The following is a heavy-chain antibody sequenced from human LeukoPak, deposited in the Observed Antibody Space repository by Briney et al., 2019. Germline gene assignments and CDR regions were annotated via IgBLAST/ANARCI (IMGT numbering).Heavy chain of an antibody. CDR1: GHTFTGYY. CDR2: MNPNVGGA. Sequence: ASVKVSCKASGHTFTGYYVYWMRQAPGQGLEWMGWMNPNVGGANFPQKFQGRVTVTSDPAISAAYMELRRLRSDDTAVYYCARGVLGESLESWGQGTLVTVSS. V-gene: IGHV1-2*02. CDR3: ARGVLGESLES. J-gene: IGHJ4*02. D-gene: IGHD3-10*01.